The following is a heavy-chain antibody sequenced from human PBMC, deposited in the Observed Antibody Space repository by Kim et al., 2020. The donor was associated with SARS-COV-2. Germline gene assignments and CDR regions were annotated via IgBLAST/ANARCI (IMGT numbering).Heavy chain of an antibody. Sequence: GGSLRLSCAASGFTFSNAWMSWVRQAPGKGLEWVGRIKSKTDGGTTDYAAPVKGRFTISRDDSKNTLYLQMNSLKTEDTAVYYCTTENLEVGYYYYYMDVWGKGTTVTVSS. CDR1: GFTFSNAW. CDR2: IKSKTDGGTT. CDR3: TTENLEVGYYYYYMDV. J-gene: IGHJ6*03. D-gene: IGHD1-7*01. V-gene: IGHV3-15*01.